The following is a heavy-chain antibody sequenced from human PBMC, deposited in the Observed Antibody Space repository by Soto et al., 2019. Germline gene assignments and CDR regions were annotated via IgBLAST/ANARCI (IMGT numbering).Heavy chain of an antibody. D-gene: IGHD6-19*01. CDR1: GFTFSSYA. V-gene: IGHV3-23*01. CDR2: ISGSGGST. J-gene: IGHJ4*02. Sequence: EVQLLESGGGLVQPGGSLRLSCTASGFTFSSYAMNWVRQAPGKGLEWVSVISGSGGSTYYADSVKGRFTISRDNSKNKLYLKMTSLRAEDTAVYYCASRTSGWYFDSWGQGTLVTVSS. CDR3: ASRTSGWYFDS.